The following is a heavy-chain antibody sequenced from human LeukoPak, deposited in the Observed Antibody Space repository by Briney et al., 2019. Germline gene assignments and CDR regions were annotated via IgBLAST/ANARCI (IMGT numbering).Heavy chain of an antibody. J-gene: IGHJ4*02. CDR2: INWNGGST. Sequence: GGSLRLSCAASGFTFDDYGMSWVRQAPGKGLEWVSGINWNGGSTGYADSVKGRFTISRDNAKNSLYLQMNSLRAGDTALYYCARLEVVTYTRSGGVDYWGQGTLVTVSS. V-gene: IGHV3-20*04. D-gene: IGHD3-22*01. CDR3: ARLEVVTYTRSGGVDY. CDR1: GFTFDDYG.